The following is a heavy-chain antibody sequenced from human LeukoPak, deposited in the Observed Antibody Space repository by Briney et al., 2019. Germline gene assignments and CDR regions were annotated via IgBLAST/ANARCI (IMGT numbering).Heavy chain of an antibody. CDR2: IYYSGST. Sequence: SETLSLTCTVSGGSMKNYYWHWIRQPPGKGLEWIGYIYYSGSTNYNPSLKSRVTISVDTSKNQFSLKLSSVTAADTAVYYCARQGSYRDAFDIWGQGTMVTVSS. J-gene: IGHJ3*02. D-gene: IGHD1-26*01. CDR3: ARQGSYRDAFDI. CDR1: GGSMKNYY. V-gene: IGHV4-59*08.